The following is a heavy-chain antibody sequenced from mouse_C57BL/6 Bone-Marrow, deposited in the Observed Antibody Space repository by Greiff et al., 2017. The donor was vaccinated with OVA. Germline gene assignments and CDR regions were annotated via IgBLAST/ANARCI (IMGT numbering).Heavy chain of an antibody. J-gene: IGHJ3*01. D-gene: IGHD2-3*01. Sequence: QVQLQQPGAELVKPGASVKLSCKASGYTFTSYWMHWVKQRPGQGLEWIGMIHPSSGSTNYNEKFKSKATLTVDKSSSTAYMQLSSLTSEDSAVYYCAHYDGYSWFAYWGQGTLVTVSA. CDR1: GYTFTSYW. CDR2: IHPSSGST. V-gene: IGHV1-64*01. CDR3: AHYDGYSWFAY.